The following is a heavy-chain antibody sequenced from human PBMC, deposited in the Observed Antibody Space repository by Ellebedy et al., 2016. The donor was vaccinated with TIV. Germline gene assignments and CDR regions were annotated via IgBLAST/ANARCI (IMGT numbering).Heavy chain of an antibody. D-gene: IGHD1-1*01. V-gene: IGHV3-48*04. J-gene: IGHJ4*02. CDR3: APRVGTTGG. CDR2: ISKTANSI. CDR1: GFTFSSDS. Sequence: GESLKISXAGSGFTFSSDSMSWVRQAPGKGLEWVSYISKTANSIYYAGSVRGRFTISRDNAKNSLYLQMNSLRADDTAIYYCAPRVGTTGGWGQGTLVTVSS.